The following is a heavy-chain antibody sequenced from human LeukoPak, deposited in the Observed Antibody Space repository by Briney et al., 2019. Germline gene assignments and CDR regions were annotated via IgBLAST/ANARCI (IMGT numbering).Heavy chain of an antibody. D-gene: IGHD3-3*01. CDR2: IYYSGST. Sequence: SETLSLTCTVSGGSISSSSYYWGWIRQPPGKGREWVVSIYYSGSTYYNPSLKSRVTISVDTSKNQFSLKLSSVTAADTAVYYCAREEVNDFWSSRTFGYWGQGTLVTVSS. CDR3: AREEVNDFWSSRTFGY. CDR1: GGSISSSSYY. V-gene: IGHV4-39*07. J-gene: IGHJ4*02.